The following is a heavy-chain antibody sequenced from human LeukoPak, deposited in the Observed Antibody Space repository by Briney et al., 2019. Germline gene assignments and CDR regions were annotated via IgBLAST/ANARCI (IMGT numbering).Heavy chain of an antibody. CDR2: IYSSGST. CDR3: ARADAYYYMDV. Sequence: SETLSLTCAVYGGSFSGYDWSWIRQPPGKELEWIGYIYSSGSTNYNPSLKSRITISVDTSKNQFFLKLNSVTAADTAVYFCARADAYYYMDVWGKGSTVTVSS. V-gene: IGHV4-59*01. J-gene: IGHJ6*03. CDR1: GGSFSGYD.